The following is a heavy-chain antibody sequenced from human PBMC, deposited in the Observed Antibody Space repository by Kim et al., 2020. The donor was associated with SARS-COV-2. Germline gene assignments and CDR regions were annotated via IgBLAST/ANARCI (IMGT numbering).Heavy chain of an antibody. CDR1: GGSFSGYY. Sequence: SETLSLTCAVYGGSFSGYYWSWIRQPPGKGLEWIGEINHSGSTNYNPSLKSRVTISVDTSKNQFSLKLSSVTAADTAVYYCARGVTTVVTTGAHDANWFDPWGQGTLVTVSS. V-gene: IGHV4-34*01. D-gene: IGHD4-17*01. CDR2: INHSGST. CDR3: ARGVTTVVTTGAHDANWFDP. J-gene: IGHJ5*02.